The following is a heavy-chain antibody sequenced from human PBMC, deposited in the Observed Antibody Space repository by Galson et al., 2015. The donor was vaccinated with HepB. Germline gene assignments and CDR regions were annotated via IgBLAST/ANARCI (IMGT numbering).Heavy chain of an antibody. CDR2: ISTGYGNT. Sequence: SVKVSCKASGYTFISYAIHRVRQAPRQRLEWMGWISTGYGNTQYSQKFQGRVTITRETSASTAYMELSSLTSEDTAVYYCVRTSSGWLLGDSWGQGTLVTVSS. J-gene: IGHJ4*02. D-gene: IGHD6-19*01. CDR1: GYTFISYA. CDR3: VRTSSGWLLGDS. V-gene: IGHV1-3*04.